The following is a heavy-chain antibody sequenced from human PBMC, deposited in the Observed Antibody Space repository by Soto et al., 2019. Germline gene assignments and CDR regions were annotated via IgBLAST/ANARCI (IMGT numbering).Heavy chain of an antibody. J-gene: IGHJ4*02. CDR1: GYSFNKYL. CDR2: IYPGNSDT. CDR3: ARGGTVTMFGY. V-gene: IGHV5-51*01. Sequence: WESLKISCKGSGYSFNKYLIRRGRQMPGKGLEWMGIIYPGNSDTRYSPSFQGQVTISADKSITTAYLQWRSLKASDTAIYYCARGGTVTMFGYWGLGTLVTISS. D-gene: IGHD3-10*02.